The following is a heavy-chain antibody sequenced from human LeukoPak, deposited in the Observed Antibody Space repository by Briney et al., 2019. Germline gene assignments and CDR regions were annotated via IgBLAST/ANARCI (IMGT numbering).Heavy chain of an antibody. D-gene: IGHD5-18*01. CDR1: GFTFSSYA. V-gene: IGHV3-7*02. CDR2: IKQDGSEK. CDR3: GRQWIQLWPIDY. J-gene: IGHJ4*02. Sequence: PGGSLRLSCAASGFTFSSYAMSWVRQAPGKGLEWVANIKQDGSEKYYVDSVKGRFTISRDNAKNSLYLQMNSLRAEDTAVYYCGRQWIQLWPIDYWGQGTLVTVSS.